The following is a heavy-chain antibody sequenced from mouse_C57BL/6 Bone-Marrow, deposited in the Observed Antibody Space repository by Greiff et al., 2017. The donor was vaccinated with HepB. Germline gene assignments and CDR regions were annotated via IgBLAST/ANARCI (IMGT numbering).Heavy chain of an antibody. CDR2: ISSGSSTI. CDR3: ARAWFAY. CDR1: GFTFSDYG. Sequence: EVKVVESGGGLVKPGGSLKLSCAASGFTFSDYGMHWVRQAPEKGLEWVAYISSGSSTIYYADTVKGRFTISRDNAKNTLFLQMTSLRSEDTAMYYCARAWFAYWGQGTLVTVSA. J-gene: IGHJ3*01. V-gene: IGHV5-17*01.